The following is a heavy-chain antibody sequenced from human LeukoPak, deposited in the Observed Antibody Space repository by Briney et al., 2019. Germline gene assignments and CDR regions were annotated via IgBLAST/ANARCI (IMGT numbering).Heavy chain of an antibody. CDR2: IYYSGST. V-gene: IGHV4-59*01. Sequence: SETLSLTCTVSGGSIVSYYWSWIRQPPGKGLEWIGYIYYSGSTNYNPSLKSRVTISIDTSKNQFSLKLSSVTAADTAVYYCARDVGGATGDYYFDYWGQGTLVTVSS. CDR3: ARDVGGATGDYYFDY. D-gene: IGHD7-27*01. J-gene: IGHJ4*02. CDR1: GGSIVSYY.